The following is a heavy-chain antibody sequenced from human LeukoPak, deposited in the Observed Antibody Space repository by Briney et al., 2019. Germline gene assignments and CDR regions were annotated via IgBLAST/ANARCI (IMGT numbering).Heavy chain of an antibody. CDR3: AKSLVVVPAVGVFDY. J-gene: IGHJ4*02. D-gene: IGHD2-2*01. CDR2: ISGSGGST. CDR1: GFTFSSYA. V-gene: IGHV3-23*01. Sequence: GGSLRLSCAASGFTFSSYAMSWVRQAPGKGLEWVSAISGSGGSTYYADSVKGRFTISRDNSKNTLYLQMSSLRAEDTAVYYCAKSLVVVPAVGVFDYWGQGTLVTVPS.